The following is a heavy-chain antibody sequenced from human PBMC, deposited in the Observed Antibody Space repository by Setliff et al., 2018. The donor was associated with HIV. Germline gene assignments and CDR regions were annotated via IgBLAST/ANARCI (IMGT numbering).Heavy chain of an antibody. V-gene: IGHV1-46*01. CDR3: ARDDSVWVGNNWFDS. D-gene: IGHD1-26*01. CDR2: INPSGGQR. J-gene: IGHJ5*01. Sequence: ASVKVSCKASGYTFTNYFVHWVRQAPGQGLEWMGMINPSGGQRSFAQKFQGRITVATATSTATSTGTVYMELSSLRSEDTAVYYWARDDSVWVGNNWFDSWGQGTLVTVSS. CDR1: GYTFTNYF.